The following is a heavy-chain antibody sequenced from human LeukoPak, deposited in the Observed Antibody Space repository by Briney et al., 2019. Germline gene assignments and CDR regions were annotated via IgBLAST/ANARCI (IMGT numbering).Heavy chain of an antibody. CDR1: GGTFSSYA. CDR2: IIPIFGTA. D-gene: IGHD2-8*01. V-gene: IGHV1-69*05. CDR3: ARAGPLGYCTNGVCPRSNKPFDY. Sequence: SVKVSCKASGGTFSSYAISWVRQAPGQGLEWMGRIIPIFGTANYAQKFQGRVTITTDESTSTAYMELSSLRSEDTAVYYCARAGPLGYCTNGVCPRSNKPFDYWGQGTLVAVSS. J-gene: IGHJ4*02.